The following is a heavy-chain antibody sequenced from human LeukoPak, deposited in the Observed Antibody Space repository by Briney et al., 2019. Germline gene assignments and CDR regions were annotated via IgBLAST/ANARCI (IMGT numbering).Heavy chain of an antibody. CDR1: GYTFTDYY. V-gene: IGHV1-69-2*01. CDR2: FDPEDGET. J-gene: IGHJ4*02. CDR3: ATVIAAAGTFDY. Sequence: ATVKISCKVSGYTFTDYYMHWVQQAPGKGLEWMGGFDPEDGETIYAQKFQGRVTMTEDTSTDTAYMELSSLRSEDTAVYYCATVIAAAGTFDYWGQGTLVTVSS. D-gene: IGHD6-13*01.